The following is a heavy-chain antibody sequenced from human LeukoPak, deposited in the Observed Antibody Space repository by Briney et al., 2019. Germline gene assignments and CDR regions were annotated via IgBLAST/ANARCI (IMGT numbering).Heavy chain of an antibody. J-gene: IGHJ4*02. D-gene: IGHD3-16*01. CDR3: AKDRLGGPYFFHY. Sequence: QPGGSLRLSCAASGFTFSSYGMHWVRQAPGKGLEWVAFIRYDGSNKYYADSVKGRFTISRDNSKNTLYLQINSLRAEDTAVYFCAKDRLGGPYFFHYWGQGTLVTVSS. CDR2: IRYDGSNK. CDR1: GFTFSSYG. V-gene: IGHV3-30*02.